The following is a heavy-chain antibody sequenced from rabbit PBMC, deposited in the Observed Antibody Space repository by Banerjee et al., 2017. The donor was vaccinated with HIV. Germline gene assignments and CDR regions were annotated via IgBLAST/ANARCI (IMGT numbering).Heavy chain of an antibody. CDR2: IYTGSGSA. V-gene: IGHV1S40*01. CDR3: ARDLAGVIGWNFNL. D-gene: IGHD4-1*01. J-gene: IGHJ4*01. Sequence: KGLEWIACIYTGSGSALHVSWAKGRFTISKASWTTVTLQMTSLTAADTASYFCARDLAGVIGWNFNLWGQGTLVTVS.